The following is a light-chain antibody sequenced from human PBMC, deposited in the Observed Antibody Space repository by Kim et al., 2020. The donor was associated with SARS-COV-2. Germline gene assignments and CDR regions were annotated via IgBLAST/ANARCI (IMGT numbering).Light chain of an antibody. Sequence: VLTQSPGTLSLSPGESASLSCRASHPIGGNNFAWYVQKPGQAPKLLIHAISKRPTGIPDRFSGAGSGTDFTLSITKLEPEDFGVYYCHQYGASTWTFGPGTKVDIK. J-gene: IGKJ1*01. CDR1: HPIGGNN. CDR3: HQYGASTWT. V-gene: IGKV3-20*01. CDR2: AIS.